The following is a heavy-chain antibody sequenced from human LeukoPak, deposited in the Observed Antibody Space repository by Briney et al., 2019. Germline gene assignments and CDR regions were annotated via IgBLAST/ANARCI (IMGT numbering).Heavy chain of an antibody. V-gene: IGHV1-18*01. D-gene: IGHD2-15*01. J-gene: IGHJ6*02. CDR3: ARDCSGGSCSSDKYYFYALDV. CDR1: GYTFITYG. CDR2: ISGYNGNT. Sequence: ASVKVSCKASGYTFITYGISWVRQVPGQGLEWVGWISGYNGNTKYAQKLQGRVTLTTDTSTSTAYMELRSLRSDDTVQYYCARDCSGGSCSSDKYYFYALDVWGQGTTLTVSS.